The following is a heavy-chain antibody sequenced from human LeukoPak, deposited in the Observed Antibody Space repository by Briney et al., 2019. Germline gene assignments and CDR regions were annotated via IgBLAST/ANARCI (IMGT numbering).Heavy chain of an antibody. J-gene: IGHJ4*02. Sequence: PGGSLRFSCAASGFTFSNSWMHWVRHVPGKGLLWVSRISNDGSSSIYADSVKGRFTISRDNAKNILYLQMNSLRAEDTAVYYCARMATAFDYWGQGTLVTVSS. V-gene: IGHV3-74*01. D-gene: IGHD1-1*01. CDR2: ISNDGSSS. CDR1: GFTFSNSW. CDR3: ARMATAFDY.